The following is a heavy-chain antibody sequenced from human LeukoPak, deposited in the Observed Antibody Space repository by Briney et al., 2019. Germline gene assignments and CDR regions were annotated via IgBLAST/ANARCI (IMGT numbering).Heavy chain of an antibody. CDR3: AKDSAGGNAYFDY. D-gene: IGHD4-23*01. V-gene: IGHV3-9*01. CDR2: ISWNSGSI. CDR1: GFTFDDYA. J-gene: IGHJ4*02. Sequence: GGSLRLSCAASGFTFDDYAMHWVRQAPGKGLGWVSGISWNSGSIGYADSVKGRFTISRDNAKNSLYLQMNSLRAEDTALYYCAKDSAGGNAYFDYWGQGALVTVSS.